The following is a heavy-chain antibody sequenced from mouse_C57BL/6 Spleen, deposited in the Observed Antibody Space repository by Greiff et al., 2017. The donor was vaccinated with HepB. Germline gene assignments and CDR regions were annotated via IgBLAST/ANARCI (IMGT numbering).Heavy chain of an antibody. V-gene: IGHV1-64*01. J-gene: IGHJ3*01. D-gene: IGHD2-4*01. Sequence: QVQLQQPGAELVKPGASVKLSCKASGYTFTSYWMHWVKQRPGQGLEWIGMIHPNSGSTNYNEKFKSKATLTVDKSSSTAYMQLSSLTSEDSAVYYCARSGYDYDAAWFAYWGQGTLVTVSA. CDR1: GYTFTSYW. CDR2: IHPNSGST. CDR3: ARSGYDYDAAWFAY.